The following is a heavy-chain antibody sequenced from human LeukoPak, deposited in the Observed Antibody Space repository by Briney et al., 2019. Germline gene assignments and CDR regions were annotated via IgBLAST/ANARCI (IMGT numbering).Heavy chain of an antibody. CDR1: GFTFDDYG. V-gene: IGHV3-20*04. J-gene: IGHJ4*02. CDR2: INWNGGIT. CDR3: ARGAYSSGWAYFDH. Sequence: PGGSLRLSCAASGFTFDDYGMSWVRQAPGKGLEWVSGINWNGGITAYADSVKGRFTISRDNAKNSLYLHMDSLRAEDTAVYYCARGAYSSGWAYFDHWGQGTLVTVPS. D-gene: IGHD6-19*01.